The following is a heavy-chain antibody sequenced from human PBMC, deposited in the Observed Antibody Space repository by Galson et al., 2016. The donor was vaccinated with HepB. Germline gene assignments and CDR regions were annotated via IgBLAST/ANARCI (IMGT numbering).Heavy chain of an antibody. CDR2: ISSYDDNI. CDR3: ARDRGNYAYFDY. CDR1: GYTFASYG. V-gene: IGHV1-18*01. D-gene: IGHD4-11*01. J-gene: IGHJ4*02. Sequence: SVKVSCKTSGYTFASYGIAWVRQAPGQGLEWMGWISSYDDNIKYAQKFQGRLTMTIDSSTDTAYMELRSLRSDDTAIYYCARDRGNYAYFDYWGQGTLVTVSS.